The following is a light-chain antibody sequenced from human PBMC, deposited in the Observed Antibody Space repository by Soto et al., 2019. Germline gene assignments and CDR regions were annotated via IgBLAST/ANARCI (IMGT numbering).Light chain of an antibody. Sequence: DIGMTQSPDSLAVSLGERATINCKSSQSVLYSPNNKNYLAWYQQKPGQPPRLLIYWASTRESGVPDRFSGSGSGSDFTLTISSLQAEDVAVYYCQQYHTTPWTFGQGTKVVMK. V-gene: IGKV4-1*01. J-gene: IGKJ1*01. CDR1: QSVLYSPNNKNY. CDR2: WAS. CDR3: QQYHTTPWT.